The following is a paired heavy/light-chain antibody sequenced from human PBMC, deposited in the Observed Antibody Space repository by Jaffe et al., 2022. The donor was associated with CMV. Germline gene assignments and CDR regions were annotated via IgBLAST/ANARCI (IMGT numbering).Light chain of an antibody. CDR2: KDT. Sequence: SYELTQPSSVSVSPGQTARITCSGDILAKKSVRWFQQKPGQAPVMVIYKDTERPSGIPERFSGSSSGTTVTLAISGAQVEDEADYYCYSATDNNLFFGAGTKLTVL. V-gene: IGLV3-27*01. CDR1: ILAKKS. CDR3: YSATDNNLF. J-gene: IGLJ2*01.
Heavy chain of an antibody. CDR1: GFTFSSAW. D-gene: IGHD2-21*02. J-gene: IGHJ4*02. CDR3: WGDPEGVVADY. CDR2: IKSKSDGTTT. V-gene: IGHV3-15*01. Sequence: EVQLMESGGGLVKPGGSLRLSCAASGFTFSSAWMSWVRQAPGKGLEWVGRIKSKSDGTTTDYAAPVKGRFTISRDDSKNTLYLQMNSLKTEDTAVYYCWGDPEGVVADYWGQGTLVTVSS.